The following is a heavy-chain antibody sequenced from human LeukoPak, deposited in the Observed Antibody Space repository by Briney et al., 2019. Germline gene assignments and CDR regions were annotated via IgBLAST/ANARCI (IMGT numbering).Heavy chain of an antibody. CDR2: FSGSGGST. CDR1: GFTFSSYA. CDR3: AKAPGKDYYYFDY. J-gene: IGHJ4*02. V-gene: IGHV3-23*01. Sequence: PGGSLRLSCAASGFTFSSYAMTWVRQAPGKGLEWVSSFSGSGGSTYYADSVKGRFTISRDNSANTLYLQMNSLRAEDTAVHYCAKAPGKDYYYFDYWGQGTLVTVSS. D-gene: IGHD2/OR15-2a*01.